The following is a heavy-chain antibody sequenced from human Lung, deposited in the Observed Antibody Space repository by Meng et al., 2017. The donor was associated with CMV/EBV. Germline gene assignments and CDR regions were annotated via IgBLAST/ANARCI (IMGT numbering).Heavy chain of an antibody. V-gene: IGHV4-38-2*02. Sequence: SETLSLTCTVSGYSISSGYYWGWIRQPPGKGLEWIGSIYHSGSTYYNPSLKSRVTISVDTSKNQFSLKLSSVTAADTAVYYCARDNWNYDQKLVDYWGQGTLVTVSS. CDR1: GYSISSGYY. D-gene: IGHD1-7*01. CDR2: IYHSGST. J-gene: IGHJ4*02. CDR3: ARDNWNYDQKLVDY.